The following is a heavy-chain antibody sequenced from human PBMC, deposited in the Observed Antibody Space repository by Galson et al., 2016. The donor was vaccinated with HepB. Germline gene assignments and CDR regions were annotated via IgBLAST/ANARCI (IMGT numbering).Heavy chain of an antibody. CDR3: ARRRRRYYWSFDS. D-gene: IGHD3-10*01. CDR2: IYYSRDT. Sequence: SETLSLTCTVSGDPISSITYYWGWIRQPPGKGLEWIATIYYSRDTYYNPSLKSRVTTSVDTSKNQFSLKLTSVTAADTAIYYCARRRRRYYWSFDSWGQGTLVTVSS. CDR1: GDPISSITYY. J-gene: IGHJ4*02. V-gene: IGHV4-39*01.